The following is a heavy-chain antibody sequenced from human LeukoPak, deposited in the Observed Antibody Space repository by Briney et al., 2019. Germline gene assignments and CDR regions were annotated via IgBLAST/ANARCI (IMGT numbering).Heavy chain of an antibody. CDR2: INPSGGST. D-gene: IGHD1-26*01. CDR1: GYTFTSYY. CDR3: ARVGGRGSYLDYFDY. J-gene: IGHJ4*02. Sequence: ASVKVSCKASGYTFTSYYMHWVRQAPGQGLEWMGIINPSGGSTSYARKFQGGVTMTRDTSTSTVYMELSSLRAEDTGVYYCARVGGRGSYLDYFDYWGQGTLVTVSS. V-gene: IGHV1-46*01.